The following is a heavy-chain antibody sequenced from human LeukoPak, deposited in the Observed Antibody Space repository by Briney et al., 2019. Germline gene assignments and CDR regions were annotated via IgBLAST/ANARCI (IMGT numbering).Heavy chain of an antibody. D-gene: IGHD4-17*01. J-gene: IGHJ4*02. CDR3: ARGTALNDYGDYGVDY. Sequence: ASVKVSCKISGYNLRSYGISWVRQAPGQGLEWMGWINPKSGGANYAQKFQGRVTMTWDTSISTAYMELSRLRSDDTAVYYCARGTALNDYGDYGVDYWGQGTLVTVSS. CDR2: INPKSGGA. CDR1: GYNLRSYG. V-gene: IGHV1-2*02.